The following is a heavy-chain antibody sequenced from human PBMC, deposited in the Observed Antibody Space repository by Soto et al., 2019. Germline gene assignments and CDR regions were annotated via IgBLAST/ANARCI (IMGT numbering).Heavy chain of an antibody. J-gene: IGHJ4*02. CDR2: INSDGSST. CDR1: GFTFSSYW. Sequence: GGSLRLSCAASGFTFSSYWMHGVRQAPGKGLVWVSRINSDGSSTSYADSVKGRFTISRDNAKNTLYLQMNSLRAEDTAVYYCARDRADKTDIPYYFDYWGQGTLVTVSS. CDR3: ARDRADKTDIPYYFDY. D-gene: IGHD1-1*01. V-gene: IGHV3-74*01.